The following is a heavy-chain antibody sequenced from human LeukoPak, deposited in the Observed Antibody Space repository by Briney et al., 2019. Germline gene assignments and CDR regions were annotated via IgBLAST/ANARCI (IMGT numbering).Heavy chain of an antibody. CDR2: MNPNSGNT. V-gene: IGHV1-8*01. Sequence: ASVKVSCKASGYTFTSYDINWVRQATGQGLEWMRWMNPNSGNTGYAQKFQGRVTMTRNTSISTAYMELSSLRSEDTAVYYCAIIVGAAYYYYYYMDVWGKGTTVTVSS. CDR3: AIIVGAAYYYYYYMDV. CDR1: GYTFTSYD. D-gene: IGHD1-26*01. J-gene: IGHJ6*03.